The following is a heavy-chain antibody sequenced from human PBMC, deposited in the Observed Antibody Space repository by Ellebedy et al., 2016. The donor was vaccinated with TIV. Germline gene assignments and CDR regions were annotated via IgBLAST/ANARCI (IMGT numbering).Heavy chain of an antibody. V-gene: IGHV1-18*01. CDR3: AVGIYDFWSGYRPSGIDY. CDR1: GYTFTSYA. D-gene: IGHD3-3*01. Sequence: ASVKVSCKASGYTFTSYAISWVRQAPGQGLEWMGWISAYNAHTNYAQKLQGRVTMTTDTSTSTAYMELRSLRSDDTAVYYCAVGIYDFWSGYRPSGIDYWGQGTLVTVSS. J-gene: IGHJ4*02. CDR2: ISAYNAHT.